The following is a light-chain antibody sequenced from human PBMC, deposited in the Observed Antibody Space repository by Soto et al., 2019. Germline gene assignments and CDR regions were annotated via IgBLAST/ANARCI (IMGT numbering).Light chain of an antibody. Sequence: DIQTTQSPXTLSASVGDRVTISCRASQSISSWLAWYQQKPGKAPKLLIYDVSTLESGVPSRFSGSGSGTEFTLTISSLQPDDFATYYCQQYNSYSWTFGQGTKVDIK. J-gene: IGKJ1*01. CDR3: QQYNSYSWT. CDR2: DVS. CDR1: QSISSW. V-gene: IGKV1-5*01.